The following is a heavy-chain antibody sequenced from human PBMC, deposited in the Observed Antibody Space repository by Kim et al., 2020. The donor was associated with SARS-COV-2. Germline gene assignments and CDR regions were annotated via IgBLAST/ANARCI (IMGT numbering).Heavy chain of an antibody. Sequence: SETLSLTCAVYGGSFSGYYWSWIRQPPGKGLEWIGEINHSGSTNYNPSLKSRVTISVDTSKNQFSLKLSSVTAADTAVYYCAREGYYYGSGTGNWFDPWGQGTLVTVSS. CDR3: AREGYYYGSGTGNWFDP. CDR1: GGSFSGYY. CDR2: INHSGST. J-gene: IGHJ5*02. D-gene: IGHD3-10*01. V-gene: IGHV4-34*01.